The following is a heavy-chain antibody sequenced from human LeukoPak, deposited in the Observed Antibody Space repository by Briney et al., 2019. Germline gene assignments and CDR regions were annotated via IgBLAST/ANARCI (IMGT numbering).Heavy chain of an antibody. Sequence: SETLSLTCTVSGGSISSSSYYWGWIRQPPGKGLEWIGSIYYSGSTYYNPSLKSRVTISVDTSKNQFSLKLSSVTAADTAVYYCARLPRTYCGGDCYSYYFDYWGQGTLVTVSS. V-gene: IGHV4-39*01. CDR2: IYYSGST. J-gene: IGHJ4*02. CDR3: ARLPRTYCGGDCYSYYFDY. CDR1: GGSISSSSYY. D-gene: IGHD2-21*01.